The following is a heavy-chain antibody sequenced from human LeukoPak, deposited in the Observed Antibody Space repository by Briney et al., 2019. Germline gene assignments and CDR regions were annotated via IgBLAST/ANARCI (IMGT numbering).Heavy chain of an antibody. J-gene: IGHJ4*02. D-gene: IGHD3-9*01. Sequence: ASVKVSCKASGYTFTGYYMHWVRQAPGQGLEWMGRIYPNSGGTNYAQKFQGRVTMTRDTSISTAYMELSSLTSDDTAVYYCARDDYDILTGYHDFDYWGQGTLVTVSS. V-gene: IGHV1-2*06. CDR1: GYTFTGYY. CDR3: ARDDYDILTGYHDFDY. CDR2: IYPNSGGT.